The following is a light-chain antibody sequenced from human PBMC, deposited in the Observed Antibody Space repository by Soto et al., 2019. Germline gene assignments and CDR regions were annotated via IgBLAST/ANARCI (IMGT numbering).Light chain of an antibody. J-gene: IGLJ2*01. CDR2: DDN. CDR1: NSNIETNY. V-gene: IGLV1-51*01. CDR3: GTWDRSLSAVV. Sequence: QSVLTQPPSVSAAPGQKVTISCSGSNSNIETNYVSWYQHLPGTAPKLLIYDDNKRPSGIPDRFSGSKSGTSATLGITGLQTGDEATYYCGTWDRSLSAVVFGGGTKVTVL.